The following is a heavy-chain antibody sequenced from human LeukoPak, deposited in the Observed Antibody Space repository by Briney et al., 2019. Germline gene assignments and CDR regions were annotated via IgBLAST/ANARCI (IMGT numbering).Heavy chain of an antibody. V-gene: IGHV3-23*01. CDR1: GFTFNTYA. CDR3: AKPWFGEIFNYFDY. CDR2: ISGSGGIT. Sequence: PGGSLRLSCAASGFTFNTYAMTWVRQAPGKGLEWVSGISGSGGITYYADSVKGRFTISRDNSKNTLYLQMNSLRAEDTAVYYCAKPWFGEIFNYFDYWGQGTLVTVS. J-gene: IGHJ4*02. D-gene: IGHD3-10*01.